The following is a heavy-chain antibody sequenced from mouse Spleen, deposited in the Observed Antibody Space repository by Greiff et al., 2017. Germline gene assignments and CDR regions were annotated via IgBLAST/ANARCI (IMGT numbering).Heavy chain of an antibody. CDR3: ARGTTVVRSYFDY. D-gene: IGHD1-1*01. V-gene: IGHV1-7*01. CDR1: GYTFTSYW. Sequence: VQLQQSGAELAKPGASVKLSCKASGYTFTSYWMHWVKQRPGQGLEWIGYINPSSGYTKYNQKFKDKATLTADKSSSTAYMQLSSLTYEDSAVYYCARGTTVVRSYFDYWGQGTTLTVSS. J-gene: IGHJ2*01. CDR2: INPSSGYT.